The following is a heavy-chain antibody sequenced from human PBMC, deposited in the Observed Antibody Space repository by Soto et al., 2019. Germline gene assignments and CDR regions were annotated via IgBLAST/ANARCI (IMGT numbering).Heavy chain of an antibody. CDR3: TRGRGCGHFTPPFDN. CDR1: GGSFSGYF. CDR2: INHSGST. Sequence: PSETLSLTCAVSGGSFSGYFWSWIRQPPGKGLEWIGEINHSGSTYYNPSLGSRVTVLVDTSRSQFSLKLRSVTAADTAVYFCTRGRGCGHFTPPFDNWGQGTLVTVSS. J-gene: IGHJ4*02. V-gene: IGHV4-34*01. D-gene: IGHD3-3*01.